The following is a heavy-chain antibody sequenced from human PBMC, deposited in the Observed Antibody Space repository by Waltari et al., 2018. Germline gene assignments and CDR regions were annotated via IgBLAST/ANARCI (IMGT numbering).Heavy chain of an antibody. J-gene: IGHJ5*02. Sequence: QVQLQQWGAGLLKPSETLSLTCAVYGGSFSGYYWSWIRQPPGKGLEWIGEINHSGSTNYTPSLKSRVTISVDTSKNQFSLKLSSVTAADTAVYYCARGRRFTSGYCSGGSCPRRWFDPWGQGTLVTVSS. D-gene: IGHD2-15*01. CDR1: GGSFSGYY. V-gene: IGHV4-34*01. CDR3: ARGRRFTSGYCSGGSCPRRWFDP. CDR2: INHSGST.